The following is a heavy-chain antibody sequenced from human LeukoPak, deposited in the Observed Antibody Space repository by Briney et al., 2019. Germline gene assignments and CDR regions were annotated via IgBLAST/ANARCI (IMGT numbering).Heavy chain of an antibody. Sequence: GATVKISCKASGYTLTDYYMHWVQQAPGKGLEWMGRVDPEDGETIYAEKFQGRVTITADTSTDTAYMELSSLRSEDTAVYYCAPSRSAEALDYWGQGTLVTVSS. CDR3: APSRSAEALDY. CDR2: VDPEDGET. D-gene: IGHD2-2*01. V-gene: IGHV1-69-2*01. J-gene: IGHJ4*02. CDR1: GYTLTDYY.